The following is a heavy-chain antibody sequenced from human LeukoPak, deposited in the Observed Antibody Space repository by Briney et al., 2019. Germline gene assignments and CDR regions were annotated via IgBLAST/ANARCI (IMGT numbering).Heavy chain of an antibody. CDR1: GGSISSSNW. CDR2: IT. CDR3: ARVSYDSSGYDY. V-gene: IGHV4-4*02. J-gene: IGHJ4*02. D-gene: IGHD3-22*01. Sequence: TSGTLSLTCAVSGGSISSSNWWSRVRQPPGKGLEWIGEITNYNPSLKSRVTISVDKSKNQFSLKLSSVTAADTAVYYCARVSYDSSGYDYWGQGTLVTVSS.